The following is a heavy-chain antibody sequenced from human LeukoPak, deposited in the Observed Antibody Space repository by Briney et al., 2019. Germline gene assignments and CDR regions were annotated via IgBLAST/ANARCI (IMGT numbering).Heavy chain of an antibody. CDR2: IYYSGST. CDR1: GGSFSGHY. J-gene: IGHJ4*02. D-gene: IGHD6-19*01. CDR3: ARVVQGFTSGWYQYYFDY. V-gene: IGHV4-34*01. Sequence: SETLSLTCAVYGGSFSGHYWGWIRQPPGKGLEWIGSIYYSGSTYYNPSLKSRVAISVDTSKNQFSLKLSSVTAADTALYFCARVVQGFTSGWYQYYFDYWGQGTLVTVSS.